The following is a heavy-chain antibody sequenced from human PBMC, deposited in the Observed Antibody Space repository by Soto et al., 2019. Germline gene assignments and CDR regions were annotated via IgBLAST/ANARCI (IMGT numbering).Heavy chain of an antibody. D-gene: IGHD3-10*01. CDR1: GFTFSSYG. CDR2: ISYDGSNK. Sequence: QVQLVESGGGVVQPGRSLRLSCAAFGFTFSSYGMHWVRQAPGKGLEWVAVISYDGSNKYYADSVKGRFTISRDNSKNTLYLQMNSLRAEDTAVYYCAKDGWSSDRGVIISWFDPWGQGTLVTVSS. J-gene: IGHJ5*02. V-gene: IGHV3-30*18. CDR3: AKDGWSSDRGVIISWFDP.